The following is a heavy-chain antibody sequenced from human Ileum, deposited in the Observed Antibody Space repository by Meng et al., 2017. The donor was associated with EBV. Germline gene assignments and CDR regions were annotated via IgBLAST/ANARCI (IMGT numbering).Heavy chain of an antibody. D-gene: IGHD2-21*02. CDR2: MSYTGST. CDR1: NGSVSSYGYY. J-gene: IGHJ4*02. V-gene: IGHV4-61*08. CDR3: ARERGGGDRGIQ. Sequence: QAQLQEAGPGLVTPSETLSLTCSVSNGSVSSYGYYWTWIRQPPGKGLEWIGYMSYTGSTNYKSTLKSRVTISVDKSKNQFSLKLSSVTAADTAVYYCARERGGGDRGIQWGQGTLVTVSS.